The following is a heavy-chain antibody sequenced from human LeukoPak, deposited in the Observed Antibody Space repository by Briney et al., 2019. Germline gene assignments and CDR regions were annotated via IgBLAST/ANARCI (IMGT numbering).Heavy chain of an antibody. CDR3: ARGRGRNPSGYYYYMDV. V-gene: IGHV3-23*05. CDR1: GFNFNNYW. CDR2: VSISGENT. D-gene: IGHD2-15*01. J-gene: IGHJ6*03. Sequence: GGSLRLSCVVSGFNFNNYWMTWVRQAPEKGLEWVSSVSISGENTYYADSVKGRFTISRDNSKDTLYLLMSSLRADDTAVYYCARGRGRNPSGYYYYMDVWGKGTTVTISS.